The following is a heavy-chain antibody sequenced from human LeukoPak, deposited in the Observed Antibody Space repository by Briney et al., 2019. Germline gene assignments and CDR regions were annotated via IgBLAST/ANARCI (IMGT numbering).Heavy chain of an antibody. CDR1: GFPFSNYA. CDR3: ARVGPYYYGSGSYFDY. D-gene: IGHD3-10*01. Sequence: GGSLRLSCAASGFPFSNYAMTWVRQAPGKGLVWVSRINSDGSSTSYADSVKGRFTISRDNAKNTLYLQMNSLRAEDTAVYYCARVGPYYYGSGSYFDYWGQGTLVTVSS. CDR2: INSDGSST. V-gene: IGHV3-74*01. J-gene: IGHJ4*02.